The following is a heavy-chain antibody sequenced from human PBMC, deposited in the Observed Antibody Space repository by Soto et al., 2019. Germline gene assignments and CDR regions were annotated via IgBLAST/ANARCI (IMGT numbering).Heavy chain of an antibody. J-gene: IGHJ4*02. Sequence: GGSLRLSCAASGFTFSSYSMTWVRQAPGKGLEGVSYISSSSTTIYYADSVKGRFTISRDNAKNSLYLQMNSLRDEDTAVYYCARDQARRWLQLGCLDYWGQGTLVTVSS. CDR3: ARDQARRWLQLGCLDY. D-gene: IGHD5-12*01. CDR2: ISSSSTTI. V-gene: IGHV3-48*02. CDR1: GFTFSSYS.